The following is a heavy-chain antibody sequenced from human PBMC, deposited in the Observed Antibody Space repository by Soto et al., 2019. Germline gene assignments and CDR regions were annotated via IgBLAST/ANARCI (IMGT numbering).Heavy chain of an antibody. CDR1: GFTFGDYA. V-gene: IGHV3-49*05. CDR3: TRDLHVEEQQLEYYFDY. Sequence: EVQLVESGGGLVKPGRSLRLSCTASGFTFGDYAMSWFRQAPGKGLEWVGFIRSKAYGGTTEYAASVKGRFTISRDDSKSIAYLQMNSLKTEDTAVYYCTRDLHVEEQQLEYYFDYWGQGTLVTVSS. CDR2: IRSKAYGGTT. J-gene: IGHJ4*02. D-gene: IGHD6-13*01.